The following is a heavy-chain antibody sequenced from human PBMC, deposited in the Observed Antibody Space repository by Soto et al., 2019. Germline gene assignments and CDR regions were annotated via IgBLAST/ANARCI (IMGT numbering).Heavy chain of an antibody. D-gene: IGHD3-3*01. CDR2: IIPIFGTA. V-gene: IGHV1-69*01. J-gene: IGHJ5*02. CDR1: ADTFSSYA. Sequence: QVQLVQSGAEVKKPGSAVKVSCKASADTFSSYAISWVRQAPGQGLEWMGVIIPIFGTANYAQKFQGRVTITADESTSTAYMELSSLRSEDTAVYYCERDGNYDFWSVRSTNWFDPWGRGTLVTVSS. CDR3: ERDGNYDFWSVRSTNWFDP.